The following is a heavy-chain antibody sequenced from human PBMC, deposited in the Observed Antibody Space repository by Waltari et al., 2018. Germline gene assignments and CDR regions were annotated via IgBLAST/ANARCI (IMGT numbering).Heavy chain of an antibody. CDR3: ARELSIGGMDV. CDR2: LCAHGMRT. V-gene: IGHV3-33*01. D-gene: IGHD2-21*01. CDR1: GFPFSTHG. Sequence: QVQLVESGGGVVQAGTSLRLSCVASGFPFSTHGFLWIGQAPGRGLEWVADLCAHGMRTDDTHSAKRRFTSSRDNSRNTGYLQMDSLRLDDTAVYYCARELSIGGMDVRGQGTTVIV. J-gene: IGHJ6*02.